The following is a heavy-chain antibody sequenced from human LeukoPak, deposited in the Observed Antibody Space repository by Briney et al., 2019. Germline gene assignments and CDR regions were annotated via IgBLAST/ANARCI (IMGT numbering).Heavy chain of an antibody. J-gene: IGHJ4*02. CDR3: ARGHYSFDS. V-gene: IGHV3-11*01. CDR2: IDPSTTNI. Sequence: GGSLRLSCAASGFTFTDYYMTWIRQAPGKGLEWISYIDPSTTNIDYADSVKGRFTISRDNAKSSLYLQMDSLRAEDAALYYCARGHYSFDSWGQGALVTVSS. CDR1: GFTFTDYY.